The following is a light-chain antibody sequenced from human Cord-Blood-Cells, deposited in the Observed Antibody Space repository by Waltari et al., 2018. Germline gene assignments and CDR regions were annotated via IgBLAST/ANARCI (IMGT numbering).Light chain of an antibody. Sequence: SVLTQPPSASGTPGQRVTISCSGSSSNIGSNYVYWYQQLPGTAPKLLIYRNNQRPSGVPDRFSGSKSGTSASLAISGLRSEDEADYYCAAWDDSLSGPWVFGGGTKLT. CDR2: RNN. J-gene: IGLJ3*02. V-gene: IGLV1-47*01. CDR1: SSNIGSNY. CDR3: AAWDDSLSGPWV.